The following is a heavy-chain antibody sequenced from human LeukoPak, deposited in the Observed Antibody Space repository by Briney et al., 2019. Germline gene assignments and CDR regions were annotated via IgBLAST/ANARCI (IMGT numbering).Heavy chain of an antibody. CDR1: GYTFSNYA. Sequence: PGGSVRVSCEASGYTFSNYAMHWVRLAPGQGLEWVGGVSSGNGNKKYSEKCQDRITIARDTSASTGYMEFSSLISEDTAIYYCARDSAFADYWGQGTLVTVSS. CDR2: VSSGNGNK. CDR3: ARDSAFADY. J-gene: IGHJ4*02. D-gene: IGHD3-3*02. V-gene: IGHV1-3*04.